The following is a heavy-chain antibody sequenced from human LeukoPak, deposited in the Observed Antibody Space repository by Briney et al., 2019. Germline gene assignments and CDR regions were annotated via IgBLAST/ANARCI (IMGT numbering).Heavy chain of an antibody. D-gene: IGHD3-9*01. CDR3: ARRVYFDFYMDV. CDR1: GGSFSGNY. Sequence: PSETLSLTCVVYGGSFSGNYWSWIRQPPGKGLEWIGEINHIRSTNYNPSLKSRVTMSADTSKNRVSLKLSSVTAADTAVYYCARRVYFDFYMDVWGEGTTVIVSS. J-gene: IGHJ6*03. V-gene: IGHV4-34*01. CDR2: INHIRST.